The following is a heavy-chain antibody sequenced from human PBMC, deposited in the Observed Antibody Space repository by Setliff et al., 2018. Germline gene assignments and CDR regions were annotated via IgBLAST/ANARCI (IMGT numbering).Heavy chain of an antibody. CDR3: ARQDRFYDRSVFVEYFQH. D-gene: IGHD3-22*01. V-gene: IGHV4-59*08. CDR2: IFYSGSA. CDR1: GGSISPYY. J-gene: IGHJ1*01. Sequence: SETLSLTCSVSGGSISPYYWIWIRQSPGKGLEWIGYIFYSGSARHNPSLESRVTMSVDTSKNQISLKLTSVTAADTAVYYCARQDRFYDRSVFVEYFQHWGQGALVTVSS.